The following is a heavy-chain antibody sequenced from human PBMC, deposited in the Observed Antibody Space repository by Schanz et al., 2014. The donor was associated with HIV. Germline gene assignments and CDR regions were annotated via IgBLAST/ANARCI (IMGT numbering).Heavy chain of an antibody. Sequence: EVQLAESGGGLVKPGGSLRLSCAASGFTFDDYAMHWVRQAPGKGLEWVSCISWNSGSIGYADSVKGRFTISRDNAKNSLYLQMNSLRAEDTALYYCACECDYGGNSCFDYWGQGTLVTVSS. V-gene: IGHV3-9*01. CDR1: GFTFDDYA. CDR2: ISWNSGSI. J-gene: IGHJ4*02. CDR3: ACECDYGGNSCFDY. D-gene: IGHD4-17*01.